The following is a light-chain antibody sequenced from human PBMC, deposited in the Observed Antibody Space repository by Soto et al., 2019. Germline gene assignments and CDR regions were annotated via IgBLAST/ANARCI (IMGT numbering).Light chain of an antibody. V-gene: IGKV3-11*01. CDR2: DAS. CDR1: QSVSSY. Sequence: EIVLTQSPATLSLSPGERATLSCRASQSVSSYVAWYQQKPGQAPRLLLYDASNRATGIPARFSGSGSGTDFTLTISSLEPEDFAVYYCQQLSNWPPGLTFGGGTKVEIK. J-gene: IGKJ4*01. CDR3: QQLSNWPPGLT.